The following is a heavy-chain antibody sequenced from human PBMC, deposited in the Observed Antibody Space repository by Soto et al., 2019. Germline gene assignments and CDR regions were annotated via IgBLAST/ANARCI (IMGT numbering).Heavy chain of an antibody. D-gene: IGHD2-15*01. J-gene: IGHJ5*02. CDR2: IYYSGST. CDR3: ARHFDCSGGSCYSEYFAVGNWFDP. CDR1: GGSISSGRYY. Sequence: QLLESGPGLVKPSETLSLTCIVSGGSISSGRYYWGWIRQSPGKGLEWIGSIYYSGSTYSNPSLKSRVTISVDTSKNQFSLRLNSVTAADTAVYYCARHFDCSGGSCYSEYFAVGNWFDPWGQGTLVTVSS. V-gene: IGHV4-39*01.